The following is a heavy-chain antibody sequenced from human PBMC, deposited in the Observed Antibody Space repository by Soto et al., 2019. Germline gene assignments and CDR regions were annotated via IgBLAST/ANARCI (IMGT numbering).Heavy chain of an antibody. CDR2: INAGNGNT. CDR1: GYTFTSFA. J-gene: IGHJ4*02. CDR3: TREGQFYDSSGFYYSFDS. D-gene: IGHD3-22*01. Sequence: ASVKFSCKASGYTFTSFAIFWVRQAPGQRLEWMGWINAGNGNTKYSQKFQDRVTISRDTSASTVYMELRSLRSEDTAVYYCTREGQFYDSSGFYYSFDSWGQGTRVTVSS. V-gene: IGHV1-3*01.